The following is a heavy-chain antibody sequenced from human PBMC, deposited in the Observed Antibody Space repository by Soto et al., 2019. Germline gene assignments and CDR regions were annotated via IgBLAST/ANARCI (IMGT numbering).Heavy chain of an antibody. CDR1: GYTLTELS. CDR3: ATFVLRFLLDAFDI. Sequence: QVQLVQSGAEVKKPGASVKVSCKVSGYTLTELSMHWVRQAPGKGLEWMGGFDPEDGETIYAQKFQGRVTMPEDTSTDTACMELSSLRSEDTAVYYCATFVLRFLLDAFDIWGQGTMVTVSS. J-gene: IGHJ3*02. D-gene: IGHD3-3*01. CDR2: FDPEDGET. V-gene: IGHV1-24*01.